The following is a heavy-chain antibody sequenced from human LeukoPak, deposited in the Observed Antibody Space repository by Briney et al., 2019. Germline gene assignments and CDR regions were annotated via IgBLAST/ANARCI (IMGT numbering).Heavy chain of an antibody. Sequence: SVTLSFTSSAYAFTSYGISWVRQAPAQGLEWMWWVSAYNGNTNYAQKLQGRVTMTTDTSTSTAYMGLRSLRSDETAVYDCARDWYSSSWYSNWWGQGTLVTVSS. CDR2: VSAYNGNT. V-gene: IGHV1-18*01. D-gene: IGHD6-13*01. CDR1: AYAFTSYG. CDR3: ARDWYSSSWYSNW. J-gene: IGHJ4*02.